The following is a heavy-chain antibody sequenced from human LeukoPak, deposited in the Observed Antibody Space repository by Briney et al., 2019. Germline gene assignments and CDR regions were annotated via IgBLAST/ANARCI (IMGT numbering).Heavy chain of an antibody. D-gene: IGHD4-17*01. V-gene: IGHV3-30*18. Sequence: GGSLRLSCAASGFSFISYGMHWVRQAPGKGLEWVGVISDDGRSKDYAASVKGRFTISRDNSKDTLYLQMNSLRDEDTAVYYCAKRPSDYGDYVSYFDYWGQGTLVTVSS. CDR3: AKRPSDYGDYVSYFDY. CDR1: GFSFISYG. CDR2: ISDDGRSK. J-gene: IGHJ4*02.